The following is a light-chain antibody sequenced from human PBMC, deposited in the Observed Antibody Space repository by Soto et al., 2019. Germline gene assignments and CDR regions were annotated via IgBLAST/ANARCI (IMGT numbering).Light chain of an antibody. CDR1: QSVTSSY. V-gene: IGKV3-20*01. Sequence: EIVLTQSPGTLSLSPGERATLSCRASQSVTSSYLAWYQQKPGQAPRLLIYGASSRATGIPDRFSGSGSATDFTLTISRLEAEDFAVYYYQQYGSSPVTFGQGTKLEIK. CDR2: GAS. J-gene: IGKJ2*01. CDR3: QQYGSSPVT.